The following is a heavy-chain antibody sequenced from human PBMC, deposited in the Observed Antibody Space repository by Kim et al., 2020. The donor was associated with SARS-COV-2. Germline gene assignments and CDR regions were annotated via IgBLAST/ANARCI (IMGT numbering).Heavy chain of an antibody. D-gene: IGHD3-10*01. Sequence: SVKVSCKASGGTFSSYAISWVRQAPGQGLEWMGGIIPIFGTANYAQKFQGRVTITADESTSTAYMELSSLRSEDTAVYYCARLRDGSGRYYDYYYGMDVWCQGTTVTVSS. CDR2: IIPIFGTA. V-gene: IGHV1-69*13. CDR1: GGTFSSYA. J-gene: IGHJ6*02. CDR3: ARLRDGSGRYYDYYYGMDV.